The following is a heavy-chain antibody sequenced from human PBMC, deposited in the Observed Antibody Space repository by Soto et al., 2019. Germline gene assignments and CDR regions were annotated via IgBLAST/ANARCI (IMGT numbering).Heavy chain of an antibody. D-gene: IGHD2-2*01. V-gene: IGHV5-10-1*01. J-gene: IGHJ5*02. CDR1: GYTFTTFW. CDR3: ARLYCSSSTCDSWFDP. CDR2: IDPRDSYT. Sequence: GESLKISCTGFGYTFTTFWISWVRQMPGRGLEWMGRIDPRDSYTNYSPSFQGHVTISVDKSISTAYLQWGSLKASDTAMYYCARLYCSSSTCDSWFDPWGQGTMVTVSS.